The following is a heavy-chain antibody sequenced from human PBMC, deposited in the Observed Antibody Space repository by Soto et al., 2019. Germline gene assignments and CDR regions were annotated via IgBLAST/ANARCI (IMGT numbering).Heavy chain of an antibody. CDR1: GFTFSSYS. D-gene: IGHD6-13*01. CDR2: ISSSSSTI. Sequence: EVQLVESGGGLVQPGGSLRLSCAASGFTFSSYSMNWVRQAPGKRLEWVSYISSSSSTIYYADSVKGRFTISRDNAKNSLYLQMNSLRAEDTAVYYCARHPERIAQIGCFDPWGQGTLVIVSS. J-gene: IGHJ5*02. V-gene: IGHV3-48*01. CDR3: ARHPERIAQIGCFDP.